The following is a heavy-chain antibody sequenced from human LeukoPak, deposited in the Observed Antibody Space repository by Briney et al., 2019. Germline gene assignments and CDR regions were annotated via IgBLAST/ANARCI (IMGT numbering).Heavy chain of an antibody. D-gene: IGHD2-2*02. CDR1: GGSISSYY. Sequence: PSETLSLTCTVSGGSISSYYWSWIRQPPGKGLEWIWYIYTSGSTNYNPSLKSRVTISVDTSKNQFSLKLSSVTAADTAVYYCARPGYCSSTSCYTFDPWGQGTLVTVSS. CDR3: ARPGYCSSTSCYTFDP. J-gene: IGHJ5*02. V-gene: IGHV4-4*09. CDR2: IYTSGST.